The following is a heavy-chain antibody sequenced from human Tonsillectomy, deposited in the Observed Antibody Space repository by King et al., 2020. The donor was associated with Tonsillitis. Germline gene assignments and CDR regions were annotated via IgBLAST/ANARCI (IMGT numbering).Heavy chain of an antibody. CDR1: GFTFSSYG. CDR2: ILNDGSQK. D-gene: IGHD6-6*01. CDR3: AKDAYRTSSVVDY. Sequence: VQLVESGGGVVQPGGSLRLSCAASGFTFSSYGMHWVRQAPGMGLEWVALILNDGSQKYHADSVKGRFTISRDNSKDPLYLQMNSLRPEDTAVYYCAKDAYRTSSVVDYWGQGTLVTVSS. J-gene: IGHJ4*02. V-gene: IGHV3-30*18.